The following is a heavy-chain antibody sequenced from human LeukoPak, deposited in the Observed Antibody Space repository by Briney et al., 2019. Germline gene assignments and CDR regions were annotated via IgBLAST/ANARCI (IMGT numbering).Heavy chain of an antibody. D-gene: IGHD3-9*01. CDR1: GFTFRSYG. CDR2: IRYDGTNK. J-gene: IGHJ6*03. CDR3: ARDFDRRTRKIGRDSLYYYYYMDV. Sequence: PGGSLRLSCAASGFTFRSYGMHWVRQAPGKGLEWVAIIRYDGTNKYYADSVKGRFTISRDNSKNTLYLQMNSLRAEDTAVYYCARDFDRRTRKIGRDSLYYYYYMDVWGKGTTVTVSS. V-gene: IGHV3-30*02.